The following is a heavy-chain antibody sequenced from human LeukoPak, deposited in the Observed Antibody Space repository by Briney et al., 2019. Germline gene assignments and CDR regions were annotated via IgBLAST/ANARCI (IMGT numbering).Heavy chain of an antibody. D-gene: IGHD1-26*01. J-gene: IGHJ5*02. V-gene: IGHV1-18*01. CDR2: ISAYNGNT. Sequence: ASVKVSCKASGCTFTSYGISWVRQAPGQGLEWMGWISAYNGNTNYTQKLQGRVTMTTDTSTSTAYMELSRLRSDDTAVYYCARGASGSYYDWLDPWGQGTLVTVSS. CDR3: ARGASGSYYDWLDP. CDR1: GCTFTSYG.